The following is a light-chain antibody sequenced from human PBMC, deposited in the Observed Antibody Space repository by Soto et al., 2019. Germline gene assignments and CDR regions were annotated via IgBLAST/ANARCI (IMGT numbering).Light chain of an antibody. J-gene: IGLJ1*01. CDR1: TRDIAGYNY. CDR3: TSCSSPTSLYV. V-gene: IGLV2-14*01. CDR2: QVT. Sequence: QSALTQPASVSGSLGQSITISCTGTTRDIAGYNYISWYQQLPGKAPKLMIYQVTIRPSGISNRFSGSKSGNTASLTISGLQAEDEAEYYCTSCSSPTSLYVFXTGTKGTVL.